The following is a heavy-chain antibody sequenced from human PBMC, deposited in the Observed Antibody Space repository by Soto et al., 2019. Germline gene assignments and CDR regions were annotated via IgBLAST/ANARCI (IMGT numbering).Heavy chain of an antibody. CDR1: GFTFTSSA. D-gene: IGHD3-10*01. V-gene: IGHV1-58*02. CDR3: AALSHYYGAGSDYYYYGMDV. CDR2: IVVGSGNT. Sequence: SVKVSCKASGFTFTSSAMQWVRQARGQRLEWIGWIVVGSGNTNYAQKFQERVTITRDMSTSTAYMELSSLRSEDTAVYYCAALSHYYGAGSDYYYYGMDVWGQGTTVTVAS. J-gene: IGHJ6*02.